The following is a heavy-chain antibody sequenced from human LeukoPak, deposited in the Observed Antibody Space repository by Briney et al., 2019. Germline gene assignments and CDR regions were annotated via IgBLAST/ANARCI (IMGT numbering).Heavy chain of an antibody. CDR2: ISAYNGNT. CDR1: GYTFTSYG. J-gene: IGHJ6*02. D-gene: IGHD2-15*01. Sequence: ASVKVSCKASGYTFTSYGISWVRQAPGQGLEWMGWISAYNGNTNYAQKLQGRVTMTTDTSTSTAYMELRGLRSDDTAVYYCARVVKSYCSGGSCYYYYGMDVWGQGTTVTVSS. V-gene: IGHV1-18*01. CDR3: ARVVKSYCSGGSCYYYYGMDV.